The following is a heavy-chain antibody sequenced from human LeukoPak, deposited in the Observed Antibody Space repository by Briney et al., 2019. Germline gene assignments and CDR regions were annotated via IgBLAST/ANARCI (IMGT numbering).Heavy chain of an antibody. CDR2: IYYSGST. V-gene: IGHV4-39*01. CDR3: ARQALPRPKFDP. CDR1: GGSVSSSSYY. J-gene: IGHJ5*02. Sequence: PSETLSLTCTVSGGSVSSSSYYWGWIRQPPGKGLEWIGSIYYSGSTYYNPSLKSRVTISVDTSKNQFSLKLSSVTAADTAVYYCARQALPRPKFDPWGQGTLVTVSS.